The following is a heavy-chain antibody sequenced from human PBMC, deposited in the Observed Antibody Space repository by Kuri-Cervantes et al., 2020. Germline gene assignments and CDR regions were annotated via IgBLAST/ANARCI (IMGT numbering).Heavy chain of an antibody. Sequence: LKISCVASGFTFSTSWMNWVRQAPGKGLEWVANIKQDGSEKYYVDSVKGRFTISRDNAKNTLYLQMNSLRAEDTAVYYCARDYYDFWSGYHYYYYGMDVWGQGTTVTVSS. D-gene: IGHD3-3*01. J-gene: IGHJ6*02. CDR2: IKQDGSEK. CDR1: GFTFSTSW. CDR3: ARDYYDFWSGYHYYYYGMDV. V-gene: IGHV3-7*01.